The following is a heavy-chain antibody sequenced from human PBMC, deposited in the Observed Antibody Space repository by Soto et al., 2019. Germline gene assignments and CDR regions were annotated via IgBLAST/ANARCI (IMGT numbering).Heavy chain of an antibody. J-gene: IGHJ3*02. CDR1: GFSLSTSGVG. Sequence: QITLKESGPTLVKPTQTLTLTCTFSGFSLSTSGVGVGWIRQPPGKALEWLALIYWDDDKRYSPSLKSRLTITNDTAKNQVVLTMTNMDPVDTATYYCAHAWLGKAFDIWGQGTMVTVSS. D-gene: IGHD3-10*01. CDR3: AHAWLGKAFDI. V-gene: IGHV2-5*02. CDR2: IYWDDDK.